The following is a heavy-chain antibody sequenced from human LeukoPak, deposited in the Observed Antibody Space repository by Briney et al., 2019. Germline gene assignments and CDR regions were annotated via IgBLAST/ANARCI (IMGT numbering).Heavy chain of an antibody. CDR1: GFTFSSYS. CDR2: ISSSSSYI. D-gene: IGHD3-3*01. CDR3: ARDPYDFWSGYYFDY. V-gene: IGHV3-21*01. J-gene: IGHJ4*02. Sequence: PGESLRLSCAASGFTFSSYSMNWVRQAPGKGLEWVSSISSSSSYIYYADSVKGRFTISRDNAKNSLYLQMNSLRAEDTAVYYCARDPYDFWSGYYFDYWGQGTLVTVSS.